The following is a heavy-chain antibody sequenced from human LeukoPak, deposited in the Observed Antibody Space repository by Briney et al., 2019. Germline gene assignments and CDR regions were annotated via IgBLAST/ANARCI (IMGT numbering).Heavy chain of an antibody. CDR2: INHSGST. V-gene: IGHV4-34*01. CDR3: ARDPGYYGSGSEFDY. CDR1: GGSFSGYY. D-gene: IGHD3-10*01. J-gene: IGHJ4*02. Sequence: PSETLSLTCAVYGGSFSGYYWSWIRQPPGKGLEWIGEINHSGSTNYNPSLKSRVTISVDTSKNQFSLKLSSVTAADTAVYYCARDPGYYGSGSEFDYWGQGTLVTVSS.